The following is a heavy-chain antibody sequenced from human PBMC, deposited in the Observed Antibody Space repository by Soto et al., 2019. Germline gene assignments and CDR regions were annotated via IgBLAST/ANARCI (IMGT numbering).Heavy chain of an antibody. J-gene: IGHJ3*02. V-gene: IGHV1-46*01. D-gene: IGHD2-2*01. CDR3: ARIFRRYCSSTSCYGDAFDI. CDR2: INPSGGST. Sequence: RLEWMGIINPSGGSTSYAQKLQGRVTMTRDTSTSTVYMELSSLRSEDTAVYYCARIFRRYCSSTSCYGDAFDIWGQGTMVTVSS.